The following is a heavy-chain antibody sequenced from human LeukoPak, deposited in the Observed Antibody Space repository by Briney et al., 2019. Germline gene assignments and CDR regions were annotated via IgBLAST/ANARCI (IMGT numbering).Heavy chain of an antibody. J-gene: IGHJ5*02. V-gene: IGHV5-51*01. CDR1: GYSFTSYW. CDR3: ARLLPAVGSSGWYDDNWFDP. CDR2: IYPGDSDT. D-gene: IGHD6-19*01. Sequence: GESLKISCKGSGYSFTSYWIGWVRQMPGKGLEWMGIIYPGDSDTRYSPSFRGQVTVSADKSINTAFLQWSSLKASDTAMYYCARLLPAVGSSGWYDDNWFDPWGQGTLVTVSS.